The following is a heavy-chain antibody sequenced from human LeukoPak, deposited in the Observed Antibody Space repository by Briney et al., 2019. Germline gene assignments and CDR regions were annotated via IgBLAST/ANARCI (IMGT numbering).Heavy chain of an antibody. V-gene: IGHV1-2*02. CDR3: ARTAGTTWVFFYMDV. CDR2: INPNSGGT. D-gene: IGHD1-7*01. J-gene: IGHJ6*03. CDR1: GYTFTGYY. Sequence: ASVKVSCKASGYTFTGYYMHWVRQAPGQGLEWMGWINPNSGGTNYAQKFQGRVTMTRDTSTSTAYMELSRLRSDDTAVYYCARTAGTTWVFFYMDVWGKGTTVTVSS.